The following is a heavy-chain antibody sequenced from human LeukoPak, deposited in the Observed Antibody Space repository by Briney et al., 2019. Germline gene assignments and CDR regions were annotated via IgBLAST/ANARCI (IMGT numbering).Heavy chain of an antibody. Sequence: GGALRLSCVGSGFTFSRYLMTWVRQAPGKGLEWVANINDDGSEKYSVDGVKGRFTNTTDNAENLLYLQMSSLRAEDTAVYYCARARIDYWGQGTLVTVSS. CDR1: GFTFSRYL. V-gene: IGHV3-7*04. J-gene: IGHJ4*02. D-gene: IGHD1-14*01. CDR2: INDDGSEK. CDR3: ARARIDY.